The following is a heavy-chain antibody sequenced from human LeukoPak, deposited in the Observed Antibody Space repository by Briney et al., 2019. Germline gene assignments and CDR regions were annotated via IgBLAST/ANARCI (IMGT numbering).Heavy chain of an antibody. CDR2: IIPIFGTA. CDR1: GGTFSSYA. V-gene: IGHV1-69*05. D-gene: IGHD3-10*02. CDR3: ARVVRGGSLSGYFDY. J-gene: IGHJ4*02. Sequence: SVKVSCKASGGTFSSYAISWVRQAPGQGLEWMGGIIPIFGTANYAQKFQGRVTITTDESTSTAYMELSSLRSEDTAVYYCARVVRGGSLSGYFDYWGQGALVTVSS.